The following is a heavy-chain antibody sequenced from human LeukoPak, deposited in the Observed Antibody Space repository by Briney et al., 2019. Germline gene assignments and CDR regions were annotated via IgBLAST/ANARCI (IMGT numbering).Heavy chain of an antibody. Sequence: KPSETLSLTCTVSGGSISSSSYYWGWIRQPPGKGLEWIGSIYYSGSTYYNPSLKSRVTISVDTSKNQFSLKLSSVTAADTAVYYCARGALLLWFGEFGSGLTLINWFDPWGQGTLVTVSS. CDR3: ARGALLLWFGEFGSGLTLINWFDP. CDR1: GGSISSSSYY. CDR2: IYYSGST. D-gene: IGHD3-10*01. V-gene: IGHV4-39*07. J-gene: IGHJ5*02.